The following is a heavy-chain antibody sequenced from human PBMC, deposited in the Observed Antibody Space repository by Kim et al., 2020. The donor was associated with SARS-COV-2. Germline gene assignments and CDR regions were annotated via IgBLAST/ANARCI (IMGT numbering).Heavy chain of an antibody. Sequence: SETLSLTCAVYGGSFSGYYWSWIRQPPGKGLEWIGEINHSGSTNYNPSLKSRVTISVDTSKNQFSLKLSSVTAADTAGYYCARLRGGGWYDWGRYYFDYWGQGTLVTVSS. V-gene: IGHV4-34*01. CDR1: GGSFSGYY. D-gene: IGHD6-19*01. J-gene: IGHJ4*02. CDR2: INHSGST. CDR3: ARLRGGGWYDWGRYYFDY.